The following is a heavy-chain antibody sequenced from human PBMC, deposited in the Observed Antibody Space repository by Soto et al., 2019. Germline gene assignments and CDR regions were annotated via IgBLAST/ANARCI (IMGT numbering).Heavy chain of an antibody. CDR3: TRRSVGDPPYYYYGMDV. J-gene: IGHJ6*02. Sequence: XGPLRLPCAASGFTLSGSAMDWVRQASGKGLGWVGRIRSKANSYATAYAASVKGRFTISRDDSKNTAYLQMNSLTTEDTAVYYCTRRSVGDPPYYYYGMDVWAQGTTVTVPS. CDR2: IRSKANSYAT. D-gene: IGHD1-26*01. V-gene: IGHV3-73*01. CDR1: GFTLSGSA.